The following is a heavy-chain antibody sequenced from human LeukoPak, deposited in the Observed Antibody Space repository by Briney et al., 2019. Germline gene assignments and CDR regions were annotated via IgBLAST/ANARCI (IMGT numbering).Heavy chain of an antibody. V-gene: IGHV3-30-3*01. D-gene: IGHD3-10*01. CDR1: GFTVSSSY. J-gene: IGHJ5*02. CDR3: ARDFTTPPYITMVRGGTYFEGFLAPLDP. CDR2: ISYDGSNK. Sequence: QSGGSLRLSCAASGFTVSSSYMTWVRQAPGKGLEWVAVISYDGSNKYYADSVKGRFTISRDNSKNTLYLQMNSLRAEDTAVYYCARDFTTPPYITMVRGGTYFEGFLAPLDPWGQGTLVTVSS.